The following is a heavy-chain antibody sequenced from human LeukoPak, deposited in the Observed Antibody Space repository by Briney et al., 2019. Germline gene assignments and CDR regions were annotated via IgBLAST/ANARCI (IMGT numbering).Heavy chain of an antibody. V-gene: IGHV3-23*01. CDR1: GFTFSSYA. J-gene: IGHJ5*02. CDR3: AKDEGGEYSYGYVWFDP. Sequence: GGSLRLSYAASGFTFSSYAMSWVRQAPGKGLEWVSAISGSGGSTYCADSVKGRFTISRDNSKNTLYLQMNSLRAEDTAVYYCAKDEGGEYSYGYVWFDPWGQGTLVTVSS. CDR2: ISGSGGST. D-gene: IGHD5-18*01.